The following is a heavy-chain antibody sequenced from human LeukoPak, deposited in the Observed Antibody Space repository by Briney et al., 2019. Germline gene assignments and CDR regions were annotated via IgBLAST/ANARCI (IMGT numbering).Heavy chain of an antibody. CDR3: ARYYCSGTNCPGIDY. CDR2: IYYSGST. D-gene: IGHD2-2*01. Sequence: SETLSLTCTVSGGSISSSSYYWGWIRQPPGKGLEWIGSIYYSGSTYYNPSLKSRVTMSVDTSENQFSLKLSSVTAADTAVYYCARYYCSGTNCPGIDYWGQGTLVTVSS. CDR1: GGSISSSSYY. J-gene: IGHJ4*02. V-gene: IGHV4-39*07.